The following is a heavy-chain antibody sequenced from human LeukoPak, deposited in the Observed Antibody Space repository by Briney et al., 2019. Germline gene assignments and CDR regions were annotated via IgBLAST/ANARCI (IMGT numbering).Heavy chain of an antibody. CDR1: GSTVNSNY. Sequence: GGSLRLSCAASGSTVNSNYMTWVRQAPGKGLEWVSVIYSGDSTYYADSVKGRFTISRDNSKNTLYLQMNSLRAEDTAVYYCASPGGSGSSYFDYWGQGTLVTVSS. J-gene: IGHJ4*02. CDR3: ASPGGSGSSYFDY. V-gene: IGHV3-53*05. CDR2: IYSGDST. D-gene: IGHD3-10*01.